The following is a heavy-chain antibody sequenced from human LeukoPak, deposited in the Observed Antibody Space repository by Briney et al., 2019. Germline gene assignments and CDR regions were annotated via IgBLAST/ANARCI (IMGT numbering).Heavy chain of an antibody. V-gene: IGHV4-30-2*01. CDR3: ARGRQFLEWLSP. CDR1: GGSISIGGYY. D-gene: IGHD3-3*01. CDR2: IYHSGST. J-gene: IGHJ5*02. Sequence: SETLSLTFTVSGGSISIGGYYWSWIRQPPGKGLEWIGYIYHSGSTYYNPSLKSRVTISVDRSKNQFSLKLSSVTAADTAVYYCARGRQFLEWLSPWGQGTLVTVSS.